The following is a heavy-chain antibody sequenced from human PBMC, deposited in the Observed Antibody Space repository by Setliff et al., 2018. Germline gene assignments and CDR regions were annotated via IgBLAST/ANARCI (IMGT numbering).Heavy chain of an antibody. Sequence: GASVKVSCKVSGSTLTELTMYWVRQAPGKGPEWMGSFNPEDDEIIYAQKFLGRVTMTEDTSTDTAYMELSSLRSEDTAVYYCATKDYDTSGYYRPFGFWGQGALVTVSS. V-gene: IGHV1-24*01. CDR2: FNPEDDEI. J-gene: IGHJ4*01. D-gene: IGHD3-22*01. CDR3: ATKDYDTSGYYRPFGF. CDR1: GSTLTELT.